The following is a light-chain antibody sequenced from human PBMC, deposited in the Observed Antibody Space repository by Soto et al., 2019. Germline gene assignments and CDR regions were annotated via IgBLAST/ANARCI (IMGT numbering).Light chain of an antibody. Sequence: DVQVTQSPSSLSASVGDRVSISCRTSQNINTYLNWYQQRPGTAPRVLIYAASTLQSGVPSRFTGSGSGTEFTLTITGLQSEDFATFFCQPSYSTTRTFGQGTKLE. CDR1: QNINTY. CDR2: AAS. V-gene: IGKV1-39*01. J-gene: IGKJ1*01. CDR3: QPSYSTTRT.